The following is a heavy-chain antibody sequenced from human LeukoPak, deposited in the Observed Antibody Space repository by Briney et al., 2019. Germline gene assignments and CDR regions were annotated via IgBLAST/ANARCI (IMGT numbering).Heavy chain of an antibody. D-gene: IGHD3-3*01. J-gene: IGHJ6*02. CDR3: ARALPYYDFLPYGMDV. CDR2: IYYSGST. V-gene: IGHV4-59*01. Sequence: SETLSLTCAVSGGSISSYYWSWIRQPPGKGLEWIGYIYYSGSTNYNPSLKSRVTISVDTSKNQFSLKLRSVTAADTAVYYCARALPYYDFLPYGMDVWGQGTTVTVSS. CDR1: GGSISSYY.